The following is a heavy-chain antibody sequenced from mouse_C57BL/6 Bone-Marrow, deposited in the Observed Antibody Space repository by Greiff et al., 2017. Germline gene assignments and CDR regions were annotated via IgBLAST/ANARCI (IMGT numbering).Heavy chain of an antibody. CDR1: GYTFTDYN. CDR2: ISPINWGT. Sequence: VQLQQSGPGLVKPGDCVTIPCKASGYTFTDYNMDWVKQSHGKSLEWLGDISPINWGTICNQKFKGKATLTVDNSSSTAYMELRSLTSEDTADYDCARFGYYGRGSMDVWGTGTAVTVSS. J-gene: IGHJ1*03. D-gene: IGHD1-1*01. CDR3: ARFGYYGRGSMDV. V-gene: IGHV1-18*01.